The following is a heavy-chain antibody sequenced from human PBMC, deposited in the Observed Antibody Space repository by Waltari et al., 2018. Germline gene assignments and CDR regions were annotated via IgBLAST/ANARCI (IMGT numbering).Heavy chain of an antibody. CDR1: GFPFSGYG. Sequence: QVRLVESGGGVFQPGRSLRLSCAASGFPFSGYGLHWARQAPGKGLEWVAVIWYDGSNKYYADSVKGRFTISRDNSKNTLYLQMNSLRAEDTAMYYCAKDSSVTLDAFDIWGQGTMVTVSS. CDR3: AKDSSVTLDAFDI. CDR2: IWYDGSNK. J-gene: IGHJ3*02. D-gene: IGHD4-17*01. V-gene: IGHV3-30*18.